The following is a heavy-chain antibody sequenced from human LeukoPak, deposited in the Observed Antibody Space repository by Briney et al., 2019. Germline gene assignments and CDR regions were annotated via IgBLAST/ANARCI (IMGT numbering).Heavy chain of an antibody. V-gene: IGHV4-4*07. D-gene: IGHD3-3*01. CDR1: GGSISSYY. Sequence: SETLSLTCTVSGGSISSYYWSWIRQPAGKGLEWIGRIYTSGSTNYNPSLKSRVTMSVDTSKNQFSLKLSSVTAADTAVYYCAREIGVPFGVVIIGYMDVWGKETTVTVSS. CDR2: IYTSGST. J-gene: IGHJ6*03. CDR3: AREIGVPFGVVIIGYMDV.